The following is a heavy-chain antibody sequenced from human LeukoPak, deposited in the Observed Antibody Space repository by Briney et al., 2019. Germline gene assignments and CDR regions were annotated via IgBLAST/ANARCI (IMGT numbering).Heavy chain of an antibody. D-gene: IGHD2-15*01. CDR3: ARGRRGSYYFDY. V-gene: IGHV1-8*01. J-gene: IGHJ4*02. Sequence: ASVKVSCKASGYTFTSYDINWVRQATGQGLEWMGWMNSNSGNTGYAQKFQGGVTMTRNTSISTAYMELSSLRSEDTAVYYCARGRRGSYYFDYWGQGTLVTVSS. CDR2: MNSNSGNT. CDR1: GYTFTSYD.